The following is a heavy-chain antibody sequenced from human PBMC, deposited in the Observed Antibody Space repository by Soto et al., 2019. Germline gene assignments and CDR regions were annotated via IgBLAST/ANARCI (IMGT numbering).Heavy chain of an antibody. CDR1: GFTFSSYG. J-gene: IGHJ4*02. D-gene: IGHD6-13*01. V-gene: IGHV3-30*18. Sequence: QVQLVESGGGVVQPGRSLRLSCAASGFTFSSYGMHWVRQAPGKGLEWVAVISYVGSNKYYADSVKGRFTISRDNSKNTLYLQMNSLRAEDTAVYYCAKDGLQQLAYYFDYWGQGTLVTVSS. CDR2: ISYVGSNK. CDR3: AKDGLQQLAYYFDY.